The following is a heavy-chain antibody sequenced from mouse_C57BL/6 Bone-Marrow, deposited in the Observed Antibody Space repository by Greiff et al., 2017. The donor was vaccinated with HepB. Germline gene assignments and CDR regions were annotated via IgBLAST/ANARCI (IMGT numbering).Heavy chain of an antibody. D-gene: IGHD1-1*01. CDR1: GYAFSSYW. CDR2: IYPGDGDT. J-gene: IGHJ3*01. CDR3: ARSGIYYYGSSLFAY. V-gene: IGHV1-80*01. Sequence: QVQLQQPGAELVKPGASVKISCKASGYAFSSYWMNWVKQRPGKGLEWIGQIYPGDGDTNYNGKFKGKATLTADKSSSTAYMQLSSLTSEDSAVYFCARSGIYYYGSSLFAYWGQGTLVTVSA.